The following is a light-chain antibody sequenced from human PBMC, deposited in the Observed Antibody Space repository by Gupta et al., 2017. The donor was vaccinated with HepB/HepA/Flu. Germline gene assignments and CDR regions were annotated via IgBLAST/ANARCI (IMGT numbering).Light chain of an antibody. V-gene: IGLV1-40*01. CDR1: SSNFGADYD. J-gene: IGLJ2*01. Sequence: QSVLTQPPSVSGAPGQRVTISCAGSSSNFGADYDVHWYQQIPGTAPKLLIYRNNNRPSGVPDRFSGSKSGTSASLAITGLQAEDEADYYCQSYDTSLSGVVFGGGTKLTVL. CDR2: RNN. CDR3: QSYDTSLSGVV.